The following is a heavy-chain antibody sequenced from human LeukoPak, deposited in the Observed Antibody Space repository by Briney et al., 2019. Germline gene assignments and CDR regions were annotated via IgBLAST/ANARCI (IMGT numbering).Heavy chain of an antibody. J-gene: IGHJ3*01. CDR1: GYTFTNYY. CDR3: ARAGEGYNSLLHSFDL. Sequence: ASVKVSCKASGYTFTNYYRHGLRQAAGQGLEGVEGVNPSGCRTSYAPKFQGTGTMTRETSTRTVYMELSSLRSADTARYFWARAGEGYNSLLHSFDLWGHGTLVTVSS. V-gene: IGHV1-46*01. CDR2: VNPSGCRT. D-gene: IGHD5-24*01.